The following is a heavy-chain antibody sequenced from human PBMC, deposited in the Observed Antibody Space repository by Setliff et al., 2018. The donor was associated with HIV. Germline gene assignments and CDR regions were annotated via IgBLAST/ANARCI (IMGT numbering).Heavy chain of an antibody. V-gene: IGHV3-74*01. D-gene: IGHD1-1*01. J-gene: IGHJ4*02. CDR1: GFTLSDHW. CDR3: AGGWGFAGFDY. Sequence: PGGSLRLSCAASGFTLSDHWMHWVRQVPGKGLVWVSRTNNDGSITNYADFVKGRFTMSRDNAKNTLYLQMNSLRADDTAVYYCAGGWGFAGFDYWGQGTLVTVSS. CDR2: TNNDGSIT.